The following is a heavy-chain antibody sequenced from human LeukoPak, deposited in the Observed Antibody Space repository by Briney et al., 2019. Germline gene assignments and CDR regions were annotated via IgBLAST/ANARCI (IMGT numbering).Heavy chain of an antibody. V-gene: IGHV4-28*01. CDR3: AATYLSSTSWEAMDV. CDR2: IYYSGST. Sequence: SETLSLTCAVSGYSISSSNWWGRIRQPPGKGLEWIGYIYYSGSTYYNPSLKSRVTMSVDTSKNQFSLKLSSVSAVDTAVYYCAATYLSSTSWEAMDVWGKGTTVIVSS. D-gene: IGHD2-2*01. CDR1: GYSISSSNW. J-gene: IGHJ6*04.